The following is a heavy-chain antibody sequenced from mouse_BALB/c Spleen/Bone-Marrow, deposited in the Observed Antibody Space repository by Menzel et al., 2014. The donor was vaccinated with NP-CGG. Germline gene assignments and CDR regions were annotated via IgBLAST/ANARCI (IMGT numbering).Heavy chain of an antibody. D-gene: IGHD1-1*01. J-gene: IGHJ3*01. CDR1: GFTFSTYA. V-gene: IGHV5-9-4*01. CDR3: ARDGYGSSD. CDR2: ISSGGSYT. Sequence: EVQRVESGGVLVKPGGSLKLSCAASGFTFSTYAMSWVRQSPEKRLEWVAEISSGGSYTYYPDTVTGRFTISRDNAKSTLYLEMSSLRSEDTAMYYCARDGYGSSDWGQGTLVTVSA.